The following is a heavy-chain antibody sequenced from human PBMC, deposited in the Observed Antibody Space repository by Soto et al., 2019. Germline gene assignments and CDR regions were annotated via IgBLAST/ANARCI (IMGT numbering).Heavy chain of an antibody. CDR3: AKVSIAAAGTPNYFDY. Sequence: GGSLRLSCAASGFTFSSYAMSWVRQAPGKGLEWVSAISGSGGSTYYADSVKGRFTISRDNSKNTLYLQTNSLRAEDTAVYYCAKVSIAAAGTPNYFDYWGQGTLVTVSS. V-gene: IGHV3-23*01. J-gene: IGHJ4*02. D-gene: IGHD6-13*01. CDR1: GFTFSSYA. CDR2: ISGSGGST.